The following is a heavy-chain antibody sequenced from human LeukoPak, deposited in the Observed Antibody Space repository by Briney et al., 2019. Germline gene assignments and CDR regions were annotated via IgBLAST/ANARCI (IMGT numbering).Heavy chain of an antibody. CDR3: ARPIAVAGRRNFDY. CDR2: INPNSGGT. V-gene: IGHV1-2*02. Sequence: ASVKVSCKASGYTFTGYYMHWVRQAPGQGLEWMGWINPNSGGTNYAQKFQGRVTVTRDTSISTAYMELSRLRSDDTAVYYCARPIAVAGRRNFDYWGQGTLVTVSS. J-gene: IGHJ4*02. D-gene: IGHD6-19*01. CDR1: GYTFTGYY.